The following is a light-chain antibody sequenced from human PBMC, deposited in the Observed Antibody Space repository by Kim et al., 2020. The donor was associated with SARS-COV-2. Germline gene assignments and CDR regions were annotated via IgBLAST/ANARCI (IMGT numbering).Light chain of an antibody. CDR1: QSVSSSS. V-gene: IGKV3-20*01. Sequence: SPGERATLSCRASQSVSSSSLAWYQQKPCQAPRLLIYGASSRATGIPDRFSGSGSGTDFTLTISRLEPEDFAVYYCQQYGSSPPYTFGQGTKLEI. J-gene: IGKJ2*01. CDR3: QQYGSSPPYT. CDR2: GAS.